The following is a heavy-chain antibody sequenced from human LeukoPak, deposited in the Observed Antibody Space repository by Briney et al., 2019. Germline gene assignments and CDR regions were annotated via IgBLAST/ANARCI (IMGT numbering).Heavy chain of an antibody. D-gene: IGHD3-3*02. J-gene: IGHJ4*02. Sequence: PGGSLRLSCAAPGFTFSSYSMNWVRQAPGKGLEWVSSISSSSSYIYYADSVKGRFTISRDNAKNSQYLQMNSLRAEDTAVYYCARSYLLANYFDYWGQGTLVTVSS. CDR3: ARSYLLANYFDY. V-gene: IGHV3-21*01. CDR2: ISSSSSYI. CDR1: GFTFSSYS.